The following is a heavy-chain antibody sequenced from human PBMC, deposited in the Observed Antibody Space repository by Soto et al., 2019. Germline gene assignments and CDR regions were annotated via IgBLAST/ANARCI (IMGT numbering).Heavy chain of an antibody. CDR2: IYYSGST. Sequence: PSETLSLTCTVSGCSISSYYWSWIRQPPGKGLEWIGYIYYSGSTNYNPSLKSRVTISVDTSKNQFSLKLSSVTAADTAVYYCARSELWAYYYYYMDVWGKGTTVTVSS. V-gene: IGHV4-59*01. CDR3: ARSELWAYYYYYMDV. CDR1: GCSISSYY. J-gene: IGHJ6*03. D-gene: IGHD5-18*01.